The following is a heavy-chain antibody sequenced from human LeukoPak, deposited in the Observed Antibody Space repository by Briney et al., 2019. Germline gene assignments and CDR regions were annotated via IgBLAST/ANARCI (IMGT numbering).Heavy chain of an antibody. CDR1: GFTFSSYG. CDR3: ARGEYYDILTGYSYYFDY. V-gene: IGHV3-33*08. J-gene: IGHJ4*02. D-gene: IGHD3-9*01. Sequence: PGGSLRLSCAASGFTFSSYGMHWVRQAPGKGLEWVAVIWYDGSNKYYADSVKGRFTISRDNSKNTLYLQMNSLRAEDTAVYYCARGEYYDILTGYSYYFDYWGQGTLVTVSS. CDR2: IWYDGSNK.